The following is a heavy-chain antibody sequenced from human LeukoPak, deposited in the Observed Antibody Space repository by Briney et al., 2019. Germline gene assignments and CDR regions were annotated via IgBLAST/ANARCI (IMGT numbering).Heavy chain of an antibody. CDR2: INPNSGGT. V-gene: IGHV1-2*02. CDR3: ARDVPYTMVRGVNWYFDL. D-gene: IGHD3-10*01. J-gene: IGHJ2*01. Sequence: GASVKVSCKASGYTFTGYYMHWVRQAPGQGLEWMGWINPNSGGTNYAQKLQGRVTMTTDTSTSTAYMELRSLRSDDTAVYYCARDVPYTMVRGVNWYFDLWGRGTLVTVSS. CDR1: GYTFTGYY.